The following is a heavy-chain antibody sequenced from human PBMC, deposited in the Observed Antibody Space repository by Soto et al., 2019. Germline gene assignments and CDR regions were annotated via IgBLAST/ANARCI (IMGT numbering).Heavy chain of an antibody. D-gene: IGHD3-10*01. CDR2: TSYDGDKE. CDR1: RFIFSNYG. V-gene: IGHV3-30*18. J-gene: IGHJ6*02. Sequence: QVQLVESGGGVVQPGRSLRLSCAASRFIFSNYGMHWVRQAPGKGLEWVAVTSYDGDKEYYADSVKGRFTISRDNSKNTLYLQMRSLRVEDTAVYYCAKDIALVRGVILDMDVWGQGTTVTV. CDR3: AKDIALVRGVILDMDV.